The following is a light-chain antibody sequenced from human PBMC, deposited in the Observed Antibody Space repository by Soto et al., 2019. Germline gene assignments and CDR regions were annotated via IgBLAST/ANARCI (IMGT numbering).Light chain of an antibody. CDR3: QQRNSWPLT. CDR1: QSVSSSY. Sequence: EIVMTQSPATLSVSPGERATLSCRASQSVSSSYLAWYQQKPGQAPRLLIYGTSSRATGIPDRFSGSGSGTDFTLTISSLEPEDFAFYYCQQRNSWPLTFGGGTKVDIK. V-gene: IGKV3D-20*02. CDR2: GTS. J-gene: IGKJ4*01.